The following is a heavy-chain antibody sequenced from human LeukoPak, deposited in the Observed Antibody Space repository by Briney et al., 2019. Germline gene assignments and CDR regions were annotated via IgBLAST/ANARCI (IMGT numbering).Heavy chain of an antibody. CDR3: ARGGGFLTGDAFDI. V-gene: IGHV3-74*01. CDR2: INSDGNIM. CDR1: GFTVSSNY. D-gene: IGHD3-9*01. J-gene: IGHJ3*02. Sequence: GGSLRLSCAASGFTVSSNYMSWVRQAPGKGPVWVSRINSDGNIMNYAASVKGRFTISRENAKNTLYLQMNSLRAEDTAVYFCARGGGFLTGDAFDIWGQGTLVTVSS.